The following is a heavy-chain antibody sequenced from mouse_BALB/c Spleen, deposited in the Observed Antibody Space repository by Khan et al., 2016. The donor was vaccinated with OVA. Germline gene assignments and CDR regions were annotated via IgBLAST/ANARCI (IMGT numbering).Heavy chain of an antibody. CDR3: ARSRYENPFAY. D-gene: IGHD2-3*01. CDR2: INPSNGDT. CDR1: GYTFTSFY. V-gene: IGHV1S81*02. J-gene: IGHJ3*01. Sequence: QVQLQQSGAELVKPGASVKISCKASGYTFTSFYMYWVKQRPGQGLEWIGGINPSNGDTHFYEKFKSKATLIVDKSSTTAYMQFSSLTSEDAAVYYCARSRYENPFAYWGQGTLVTVSA.